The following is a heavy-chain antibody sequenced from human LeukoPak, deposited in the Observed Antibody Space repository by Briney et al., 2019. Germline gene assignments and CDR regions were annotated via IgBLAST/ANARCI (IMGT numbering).Heavy chain of an antibody. J-gene: IGHJ4*02. D-gene: IGHD3-22*01. CDR1: GYTFTSYD. Sequence: ASVKVSCKASGYTFTSYDINWVRQATGQGLEWMGWMNPNSSNTGYAQKFQGRVTITRNTSISTAYMELSSLRDEDTAVYYCARDRAYYYDSSGYYYFDHWGQGTLVTVSS. V-gene: IGHV1-8*03. CDR2: MNPNSSNT. CDR3: ARDRAYYYDSSGYYYFDH.